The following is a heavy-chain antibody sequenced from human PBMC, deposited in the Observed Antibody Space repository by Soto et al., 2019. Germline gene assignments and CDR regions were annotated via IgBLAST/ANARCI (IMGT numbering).Heavy chain of an antibody. CDR2: ISAYNGNT. D-gene: IGHD2-15*01. CDR1: GYTFTSYG. V-gene: IGHV1-18*01. CDR3: ARFFYCSGGSCYSFAAFDI. Sequence: RASVKVSCKASGYTFTSYGISWVRQAPGQGLEWMGWISAYNGNTNYAQKLQGRVTMTTDTSTSTAYMELRSLRSDDTAVYYCARFFYCSGGSCYSFAAFDIWGQGTMVT. J-gene: IGHJ3*02.